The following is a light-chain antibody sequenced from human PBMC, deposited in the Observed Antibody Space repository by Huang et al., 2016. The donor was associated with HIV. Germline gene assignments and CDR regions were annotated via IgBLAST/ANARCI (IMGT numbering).Light chain of an antibody. CDR3: QQYGSSPFT. J-gene: IGKJ2*01. CDR1: QSVSSSY. V-gene: IGKV3-20*01. CDR2: GAS. Sequence: EIVLTQSPGTLSLSPGERATLSCRASQSVSSSYLAWYQQKPGQAPRLLIYGASSRATGIPDRFSGSGSGTCFTLTISRLEPEDFEVYYCQQYGSSPFTFGQGTKLEIK.